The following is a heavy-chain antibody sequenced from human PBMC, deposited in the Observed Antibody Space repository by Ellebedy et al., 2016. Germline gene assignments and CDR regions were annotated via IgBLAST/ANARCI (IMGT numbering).Heavy chain of an antibody. CDR3: AREDYYDSYGYFVY. D-gene: IGHD3-22*01. V-gene: IGHV3-23*01. CDR2: ISRSGDST. Sequence: GESLKISXAASGFTFSSYVMSWVRQAPGEGLEWVSTISRSGDSTYYADSVKGRFTISRDNSKNTLYLQMGSLKAEDTAVYYCAREDYYDSYGYFVYWGQGTLVTVSS. CDR1: GFTFSSYV. J-gene: IGHJ4*02.